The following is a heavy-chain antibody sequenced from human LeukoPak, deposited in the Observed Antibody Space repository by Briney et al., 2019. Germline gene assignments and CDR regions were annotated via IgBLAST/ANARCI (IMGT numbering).Heavy chain of an antibody. CDR2: IRHDGTDK. CDR3: AKLGRVSVALYHFDY. J-gene: IGHJ4*02. CDR1: GFNFRSYG. V-gene: IGHV3-30*02. D-gene: IGHD6-19*01. Sequence: GGSLGLSCAASGFNFRSYGMHWVRQVPGKGLEWVAFIRHDGTDKYYADSVKGRFTISRDNSDETLYLQMSSLRVDDTAVYYCAKLGRVSVALYHFDYWGQGALVTVSS.